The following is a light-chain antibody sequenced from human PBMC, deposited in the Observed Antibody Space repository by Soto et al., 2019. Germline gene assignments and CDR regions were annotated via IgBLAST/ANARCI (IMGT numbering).Light chain of an antibody. Sequence: EIVLTQSPGTLSLSPGERATLSCRASQTVRSSFLAWYQLKPGQAPRLLVDVASNRATGIPDRFSGRGSGTDFTLTISRLEPEDFAVYYCQQYATTPWTFGQGTKVEI. CDR2: VAS. V-gene: IGKV3-20*01. J-gene: IGKJ1*01. CDR3: QQYATTPWT. CDR1: QTVRSSF.